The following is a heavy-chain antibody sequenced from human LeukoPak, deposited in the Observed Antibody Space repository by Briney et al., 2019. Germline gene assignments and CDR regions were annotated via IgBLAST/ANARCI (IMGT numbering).Heavy chain of an antibody. D-gene: IGHD3-22*01. V-gene: IGHV4-59*08. CDR1: GGSIRSYY. Sequence: SETLSLTCTVSGGSIRSYYWSWIRQPPGKGLEWIGYIYYSGSTNYNPSLESRVTISVDTSKNQFSLKLSSVTAADTAVYYCARRGEIAYYYDSSGYYGALDIWGQGTMVTVSS. CDR3: ARRGEIAYYYDSSGYYGALDI. J-gene: IGHJ3*02. CDR2: IYYSGST.